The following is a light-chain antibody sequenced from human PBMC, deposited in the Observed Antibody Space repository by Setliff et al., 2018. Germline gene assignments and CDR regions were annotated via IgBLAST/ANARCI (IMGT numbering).Light chain of an antibody. J-gene: IGLJ1*01. CDR3: QSYDSSLSGPDV. CDR2: GNS. Sequence: QSALTQPPSVSGAPGQRVTISCTGSSSNIGAGYDVHWYQQLPGTAPKLLIYGNSNRPSGVPDRFSGSKSGTSASLAITGLQAEDEADYYCQSYDSSLSGPDVFGTGTKATVL. V-gene: IGLV1-40*01. CDR1: SSNIGAGYD.